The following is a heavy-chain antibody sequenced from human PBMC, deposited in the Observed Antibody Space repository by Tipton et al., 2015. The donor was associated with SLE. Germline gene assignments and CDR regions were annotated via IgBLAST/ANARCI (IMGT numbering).Heavy chain of an antibody. J-gene: IGHJ6*03. CDR3: ARILGVVKSYYMDV. V-gene: IGHV4-59*08. D-gene: IGHD3-3*01. CDR1: GSSITAYY. CDR2: VYYSGTT. Sequence: TLSLTCTVSGSSITAYYWTWIRQPPGKGLEWIGYVYYSGTTNYNPSLKSRVTISVDTSKNQFSLKLSSVTAADTAVYYCARILGVVKSYYMDVWGKGTTVTVSS.